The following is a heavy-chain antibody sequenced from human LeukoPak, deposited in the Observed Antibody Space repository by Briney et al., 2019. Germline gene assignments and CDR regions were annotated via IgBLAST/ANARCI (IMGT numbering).Heavy chain of an antibody. CDR2: INSDGSST. D-gene: IGHD2-15*01. CDR1: GFTFSSYW. J-gene: IGHJ5*02. V-gene: IGHV3-74*01. CDR3: ARDLYCSGGSCYSGDWFDP. Sequence: GGSLRLSCAASGFTFSSYWMHWVRQAPGKGLVWVSRINSDGSSTSYADSVKGRFTISRDNAKNTLHLQMNSLRAEDTAVYYCARDLYCSGGSCYSGDWFDPWGQGTLVTVSS.